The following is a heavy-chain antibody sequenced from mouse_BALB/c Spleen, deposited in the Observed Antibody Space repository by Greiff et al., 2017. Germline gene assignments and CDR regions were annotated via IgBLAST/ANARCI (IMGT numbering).Heavy chain of an antibody. J-gene: IGHJ4*01. V-gene: IGHV5-6*01. CDR2: ISSGGSYT. CDR1: GFTFSSYG. CDR3: ASQGDAMDY. Sequence: VQLQQSGGDLVKPGGSLKLSCAASGFTFSSYGMSWVRQTPDKRLEWVATISSGGSYTYYPDSVKGRFTISRDNAKNTLYLQMSSLKSEDTAMYYCASQGDAMDYWGQGTSVTVSS.